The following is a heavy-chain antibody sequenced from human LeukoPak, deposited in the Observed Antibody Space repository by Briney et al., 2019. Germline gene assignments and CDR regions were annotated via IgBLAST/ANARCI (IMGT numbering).Heavy chain of an antibody. CDR2: ISGSGGST. Sequence: GGSLRLSCAASGFIFSSCAMSWVRQAPGKGLEWVSSISGSGGSTYYADSVKGRFTISRDNSKNTLYLQMNSLRAEDTAVYYCARQFTLISAFDYWGQGTLVTVSS. V-gene: IGHV3-23*01. CDR3: ARQFTLISAFDY. D-gene: IGHD3-22*01. J-gene: IGHJ4*02. CDR1: GFIFSSCA.